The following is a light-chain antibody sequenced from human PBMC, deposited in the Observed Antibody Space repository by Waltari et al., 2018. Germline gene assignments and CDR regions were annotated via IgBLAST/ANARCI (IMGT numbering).Light chain of an antibody. CDR1: QRISKY. CDR2: HAS. CDR3: QHYVTLPVT. Sequence: EIVLTQSPGTLSLSSGERATLSCRTSQRISKYLAWYQQKPGQAPRLLIYHASSRATGIPDRFSGSGSGTDFSLTISRLEPEDFAVYYCQHYVTLPVTFGQGTKVESK. J-gene: IGKJ1*01. V-gene: IGKV3-20*01.